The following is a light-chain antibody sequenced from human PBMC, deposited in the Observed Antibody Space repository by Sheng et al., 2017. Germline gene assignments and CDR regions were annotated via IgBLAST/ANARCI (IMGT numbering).Light chain of an antibody. CDR3: MQGLQAPS. J-gene: IGKJ2*01. Sequence: DIVMTQSPLSLPVTPGEPASISCRSSQSLVHTNGYNYLDWYLQKPGQSPQLLIYLGSSRASGVPDRFSGSGSGTEFTLKISRVEAGDVGVYYCMQGLQAPSFGQGTKLEIK. CDR2: LGS. CDR1: QSLVHTNGYNY. V-gene: IGKV2-28*01.